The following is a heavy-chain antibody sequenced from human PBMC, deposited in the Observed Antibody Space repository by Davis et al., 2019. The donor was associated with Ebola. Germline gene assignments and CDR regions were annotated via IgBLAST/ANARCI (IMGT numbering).Heavy chain of an antibody. CDR3: ARYYDFWSGIPTAYYFDY. D-gene: IGHD3-3*01. CDR2: INPNSGGT. V-gene: IGHV1-2*04. CDR1: GYTFTGYY. J-gene: IGHJ4*02. Sequence: AASVKVSCKASGYTFTGYYMHWVRQAPGQGLEWMGWINPNSGGTNYAQKFQGWVTMTTDTSTSTAYMELRSLRSDDTAVYYCARYYDFWSGIPTAYYFDYWGQGTLVTVSS.